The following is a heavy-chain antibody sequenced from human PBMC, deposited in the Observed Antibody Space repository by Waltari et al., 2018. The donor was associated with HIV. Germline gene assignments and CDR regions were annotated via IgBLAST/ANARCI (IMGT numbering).Heavy chain of an antibody. CDR3: ARDHYYGSSGYYSDY. Sequence: QVHLVQSGAELRQPGASVTVSCKASGYTFTNSGITWVRQAPGQGLEGMGWISGYNGDTKYAQKVRGRVTMTTDTSTSTAYLEMGSLRFDDTAVYYCARDHYYGSSGYYSDYWGQGTLVTVSS. D-gene: IGHD3-22*01. J-gene: IGHJ4*02. CDR1: GYTFTNSG. V-gene: IGHV1-18*01. CDR2: ISGYNGDT.